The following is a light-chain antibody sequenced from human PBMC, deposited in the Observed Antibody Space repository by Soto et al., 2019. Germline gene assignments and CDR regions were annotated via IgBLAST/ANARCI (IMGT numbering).Light chain of an antibody. CDR2: GNS. Sequence: QSVLTQPPSVSGAPGQRVTISCTGSSSNIGAGYDVHWYQQLPGTAPKLLIYGNSNRPSGVPDRFSGSKSGTSASLAITGLQAEDEADYYCRSYDSSLSGYVFG. CDR1: SSNIGAGYD. V-gene: IGLV1-40*01. J-gene: IGLJ1*01. CDR3: RSYDSSLSGYV.